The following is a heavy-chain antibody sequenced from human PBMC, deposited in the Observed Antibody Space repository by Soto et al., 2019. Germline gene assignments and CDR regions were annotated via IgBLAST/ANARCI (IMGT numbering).Heavy chain of an antibody. V-gene: IGHV3-30*18. Sequence: QVQLVESGGGVVQPGRSLTLSCAPSGFTFSSYGMHWVRQAPGKGLEWVAVISYDGSNKYYADSVKGRFTISRDNSKNTLYLQMNSLRAEDTAVYYCAKDAGDYGDYGSWFDPWGQGTLVTVSS. CDR1: GFTFSSYG. CDR2: ISYDGSNK. J-gene: IGHJ5*02. CDR3: AKDAGDYGDYGSWFDP. D-gene: IGHD4-17*01.